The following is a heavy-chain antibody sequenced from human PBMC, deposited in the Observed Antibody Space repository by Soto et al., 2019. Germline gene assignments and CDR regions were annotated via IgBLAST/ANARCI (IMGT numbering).Heavy chain of an antibody. J-gene: IGHJ4*02. Sequence: GGSLRLSCAASGFTFSSYSMNWVRQAPGKGLEWVSSISSSSSYIYYADSVKGRFTISRDNAKNSLYLQMNSLRAEDTAVYYCARGTSPAYYYDSSGYSTPSWGQGTLVTVSS. D-gene: IGHD3-22*01. V-gene: IGHV3-21*01. CDR2: ISSSSSYI. CDR3: ARGTSPAYYYDSSGYSTPS. CDR1: GFTFSSYS.